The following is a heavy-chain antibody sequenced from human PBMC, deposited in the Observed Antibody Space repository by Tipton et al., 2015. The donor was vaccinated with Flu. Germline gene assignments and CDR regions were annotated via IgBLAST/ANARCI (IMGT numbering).Heavy chain of an antibody. CDR3: ARPNRWCLWCPNYFDY. V-gene: IGHV4-59*01. D-gene: IGHD2-21*01. CDR1: GGSISSYY. J-gene: IGHJ4*02. Sequence: TLSLTCTVSGGSISSYYWSWIRQPPGKGLEWIGYIYYSGSTNYNPSLKSRVTISVDTSKNQFSLKLSSVTAADTAVYYCARPNRWCLWCPNYFDYWGQGTLVTVSS. CDR2: IYYSGST.